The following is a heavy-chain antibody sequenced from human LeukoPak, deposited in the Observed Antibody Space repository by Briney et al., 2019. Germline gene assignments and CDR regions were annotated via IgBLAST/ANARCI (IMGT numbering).Heavy chain of an antibody. J-gene: IGHJ5*02. V-gene: IGHV3-21*01. Sequence: GGSLRLSCAASGFTFYNYKMNWVRQAPGKGLEWVSSISSSSSHMYYADSVKGRFTISRDNAKNSVYLQMNSLRAEDTAVYYCARGRNWFDPWGQGTLVTVSS. CDR2: ISSSSSHM. CDR3: ARGRNWFDP. CDR1: GFTFYNYK.